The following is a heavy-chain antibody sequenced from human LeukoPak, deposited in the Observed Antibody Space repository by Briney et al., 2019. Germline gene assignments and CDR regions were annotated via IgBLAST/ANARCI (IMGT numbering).Heavy chain of an antibody. Sequence: SETLSLTCTVSGGSISSSSYYWGWIRQPPGKGLEWIGSIYYSGSTYYNPSLKSRVTISVDTSKNQFSLKLSSVTAADTAVYYCARQIPGGPFDPWGQGTLVTVSS. CDR2: IYYSGST. CDR1: GGSISSSSYY. CDR3: ARQIPGGPFDP. J-gene: IGHJ5*02. V-gene: IGHV4-39*01.